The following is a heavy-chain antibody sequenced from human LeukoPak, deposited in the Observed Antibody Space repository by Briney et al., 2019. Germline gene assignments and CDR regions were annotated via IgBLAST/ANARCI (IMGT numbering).Heavy chain of an antibody. CDR3: AGGLKNYYDSSGYYQNAFDI. J-gene: IGHJ3*02. D-gene: IGHD3-22*01. CDR2: INWNGGST. Sequence: GGSLRLSCAASGFTFDDYGMSWVRQAPGKGLEWVSGINWNGGSTGYADSVKGRFTISRDNAKSSQYLQMNSLRAEDTALYYCAGGLKNYYDSSGYYQNAFDIWGQGTMVTVSS. CDR1: GFTFDDYG. V-gene: IGHV3-20*04.